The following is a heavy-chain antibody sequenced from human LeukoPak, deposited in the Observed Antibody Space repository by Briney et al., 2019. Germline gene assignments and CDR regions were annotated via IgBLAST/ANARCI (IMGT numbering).Heavy chain of an antibody. CDR1: GGSISSSSYY. J-gene: IGHJ2*01. V-gene: IGHV4-61*01. Sequence: SETLSLTCTVSGGSISSSSYYWSWIRQPPGKGLEWIGYIYYSGSTNYNPSLKSRVTISVDTSKNQFSLKLSSVTAADTAVYYCAREAFGGPYWYFDLWGRGTLVTVSS. D-gene: IGHD4-23*01. CDR2: IYYSGST. CDR3: AREAFGGPYWYFDL.